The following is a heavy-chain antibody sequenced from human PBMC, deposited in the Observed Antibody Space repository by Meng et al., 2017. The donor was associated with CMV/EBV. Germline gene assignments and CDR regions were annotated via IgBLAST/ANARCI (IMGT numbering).Heavy chain of an antibody. CDR1: GFTFSSYW. D-gene: IGHD5-12*01. CDR2: IRYDGSNK. CDR3: AKDGYSGYDYDY. J-gene: IGHJ4*02. V-gene: IGHV3-30*02. Sequence: GGSLRLSCAASGFTFSSYWMSWVRQAPGKGLEWVAFIRYDGSNKYYADSVKGRFTISRDNSKNTLYLQMNSLRAEDTAVYYCAKDGYSGYDYDYWGQGTLVTVSS.